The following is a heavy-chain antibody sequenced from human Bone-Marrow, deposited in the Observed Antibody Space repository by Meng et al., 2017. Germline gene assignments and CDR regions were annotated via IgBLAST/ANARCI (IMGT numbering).Heavy chain of an antibody. D-gene: IGHD3-10*01. V-gene: IGHV3-30*07. CDR1: GFTFSSYA. CDR3: ALGSARNPFDY. CDR2: ISYDGSNK. J-gene: IGHJ4*02. Sequence: GGSLRLSCAASGFTFSSYAMHWVRQAPGKGLEWVAVISYDGSNKYYADSVKGRFTISRDNSKNSLYLQMNSLRVEDTARYYCALGSARNPFDYWGQGTLVTVSS.